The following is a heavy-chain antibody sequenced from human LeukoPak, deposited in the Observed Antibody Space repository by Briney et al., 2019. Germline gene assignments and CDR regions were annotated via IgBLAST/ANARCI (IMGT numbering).Heavy chain of an antibody. CDR3: ARESSGRDYFDY. CDR2: IYYSGST. J-gene: IGHJ4*02. Sequence: SETLSLTCTVSGGSISSYYWSWIRQPPGKGLEWIGYIYYSGSTYYNPSLKSRVTISVDTSKNQFSLKLSSVTAADTAVYYCARESSGRDYFDYWGQGTLVTVSS. D-gene: IGHD6-19*01. CDR1: GGSISSYY. V-gene: IGHV4-59*12.